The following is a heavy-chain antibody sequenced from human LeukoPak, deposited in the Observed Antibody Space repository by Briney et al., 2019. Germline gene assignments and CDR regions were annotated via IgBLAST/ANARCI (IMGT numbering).Heavy chain of an antibody. J-gene: IGHJ4*02. D-gene: IGHD5-12*01. CDR1: GGSFSCYY. Sequence: SEALSLTCAVYGGSFSCYYWSWIRQPPGKGLEWIGEINHRRSTNYNPSIKSRVTISVDTSNTQFSLKLSSVTAADTAVYYCASEGVATEGGYWGQGTLVTVSS. CDR2: INHRRST. CDR3: ASEGVATEGGY. V-gene: IGHV4-34*01.